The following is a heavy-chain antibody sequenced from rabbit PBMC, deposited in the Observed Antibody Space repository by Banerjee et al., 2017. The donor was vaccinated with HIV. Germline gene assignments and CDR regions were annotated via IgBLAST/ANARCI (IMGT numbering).Heavy chain of an antibody. D-gene: IGHD6-1*01. J-gene: IGHJ4*01. CDR1: GFSFSNGYV. CDR2: INTISGDT. V-gene: IGHV1S45*01. CDR3: ARKVDGAGYGYEL. Sequence: QEQLVEYGGDLVQPEGSLTLTCTASGFSFSNGYVMCWVRQAPGKGLEWIACINTISGDTVYATWAKGRFTISKASWTTVTLQMTSLTAADTATYFCARKVDGAGYGYELWGPGTLVTVS.